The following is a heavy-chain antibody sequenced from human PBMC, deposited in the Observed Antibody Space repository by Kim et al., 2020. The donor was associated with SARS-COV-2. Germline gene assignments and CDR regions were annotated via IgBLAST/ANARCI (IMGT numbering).Heavy chain of an antibody. CDR2: IYYSGST. Sequence: SETLSLTCTVSGGSISSGGYYWSWIRQHPGKGLEWIGYIYYSGSTYYNPSLKSRVTISVDTSKNQFSLKLSSVTAADTAVYYCARGQGLITMIVVVVGAFDYRGQGPLVTVSS. CDR1: GGSISSGGYY. D-gene: IGHD3-22*01. CDR3: ARGQGLITMIVVVVGAFDY. V-gene: IGHV4-31*03. J-gene: IGHJ4*02.